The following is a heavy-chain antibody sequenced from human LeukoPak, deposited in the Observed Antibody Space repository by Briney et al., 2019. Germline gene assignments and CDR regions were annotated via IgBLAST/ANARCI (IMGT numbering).Heavy chain of an antibody. CDR2: ISSSGSII. D-gene: IGHD2-2*01. CDR3: AREYCSSTSCLGHWYFDL. CDR1: GFTFSSYE. J-gene: IGHJ2*01. Sequence: GGSLRLSCAASGFTFSSYEMNWVRQAPGKGLEWVSYISSSGSIIYYADSVKGRFTISRDNAKNSLYLQMNNLRAEDTAVYYCAREYCSSTSCLGHWYFDLWGRGTLVTVSS. V-gene: IGHV3-48*03.